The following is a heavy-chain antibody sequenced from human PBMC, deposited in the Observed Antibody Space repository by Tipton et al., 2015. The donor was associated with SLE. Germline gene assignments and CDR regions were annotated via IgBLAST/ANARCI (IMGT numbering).Heavy chain of an antibody. J-gene: IGHJ3*01. V-gene: IGHV3-21*04. CDR3: ARVGGPSGSHVEDALDL. Sequence: GSLRLSCAASGFTLRSYTMNWVRQAPGKGLEWVSSISGDSSYIFYADSLKGRFTISRDNAKNSLYLQMNSLRVEDTAFYYCARVGGPSGSHVEDALDLWGQGTTVTVSS. D-gene: IGHD3-10*01. CDR1: GFTLRSYT. CDR2: ISGDSSYI.